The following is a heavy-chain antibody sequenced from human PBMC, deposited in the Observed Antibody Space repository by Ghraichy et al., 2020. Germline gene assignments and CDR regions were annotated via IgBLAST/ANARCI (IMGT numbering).Heavy chain of an antibody. V-gene: IGHV1-8*01. CDR3: ARSERSYYDFWSGYFRVVDY. D-gene: IGHD3-3*01. CDR2: MNPNSGNT. Sequence: ASVKVSCKASGYTFTSYDINWVRQATGQGLEWMGWMNPNSGNTGYAQKFQGRVTMTRNTSISTAYMELSSLRSEDTAVYYCARSERSYYDFWSGYFRVVDYWGQGTLVTVSS. J-gene: IGHJ4*02. CDR1: GYTFTSYD.